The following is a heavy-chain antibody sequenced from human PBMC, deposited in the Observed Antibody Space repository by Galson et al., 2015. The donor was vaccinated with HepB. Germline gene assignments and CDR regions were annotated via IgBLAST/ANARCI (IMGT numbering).Heavy chain of an antibody. CDR2: IKSKTDGGTT. D-gene: IGHD5-12*01. Sequence: SLRLSCAASGFTFSNAWMSWVRQAPGKGLEWVGRIKSKTDGGTTDYAAPVKGRFTISRDDSKNTLYLQMNSLKTEDTAVYYCTTGVATIWYDFDYWGQGTLVTVSS. V-gene: IGHV3-15*01. J-gene: IGHJ4*02. CDR3: TTGVATIWYDFDY. CDR1: GFTFSNAW.